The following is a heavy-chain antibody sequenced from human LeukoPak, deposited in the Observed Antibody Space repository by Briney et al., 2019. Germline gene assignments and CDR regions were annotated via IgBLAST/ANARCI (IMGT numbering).Heavy chain of an antibody. J-gene: IGHJ3*02. CDR3: ARRRRVYYYGSARAKGAFDI. V-gene: IGHV4-34*01. CDR1: GGSFSGYY. Sequence: SETLPLTCAVYGGSFSGYYWSWIRQPPGKGLEWIGEINHSGSTNYNPSLKSRVTISVDTSKNQFSLKLSSVTAADTAVYYCARRRRVYYYGSARAKGAFDIWGQGTMVTVSS. D-gene: IGHD3-10*01. CDR2: INHSGST.